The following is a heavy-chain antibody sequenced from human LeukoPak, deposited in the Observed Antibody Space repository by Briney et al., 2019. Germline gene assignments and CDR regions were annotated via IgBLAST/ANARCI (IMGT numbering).Heavy chain of an antibody. D-gene: IGHD4-17*01. J-gene: IGHJ6*03. Sequence: SETLSLTCAVYGGSFSGYYWSWIRQPPGKGLEWIGEINHSGSTNYNLSLKSRVTISVDTSKNQFSLKLSSVTAADTAVYYCARGSSYGDYDGYYYYMDVWGKGTTVTVSS. V-gene: IGHV4-34*01. CDR2: INHSGST. CDR1: GGSFSGYY. CDR3: ARGSSYGDYDGYYYYMDV.